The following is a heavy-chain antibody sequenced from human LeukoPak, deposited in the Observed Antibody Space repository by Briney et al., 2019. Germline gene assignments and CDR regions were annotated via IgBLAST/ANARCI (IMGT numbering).Heavy chain of an antibody. CDR1: GFTFSSYG. CDR3: ARDYEYQRIQLWPHYFDY. D-gene: IGHD5-18*01. J-gene: IGHJ4*02. Sequence: PGGSLRLSCAASGFTFSSYGMHWVRQAPGKGLEWVAGIWYDGSNKYYADSVKGRFTISRDNSKNTLYLQMNSLRAEDTAVYYCARDYEYQRIQLWPHYFDYWGQGTLVTVSS. V-gene: IGHV3-33*01. CDR2: IWYDGSNK.